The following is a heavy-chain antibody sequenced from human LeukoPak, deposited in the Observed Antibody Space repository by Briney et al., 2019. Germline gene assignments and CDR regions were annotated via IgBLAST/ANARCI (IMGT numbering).Heavy chain of an antibody. CDR3: ARNTSSSPWFDP. V-gene: IGHV4-61*01. CDR2: VYYIGTT. CDR1: GGSVSSPNSY. D-gene: IGHD6-6*01. Sequence: SETLSLTCTVSGGSVSSPNSYWSWIRQPPGKGLEWIGNVYYIGTTSYNSSLKSRVTISVDTSKNRFSLEVTSMTAADTAVYYCARNTSSSPWFDPWGQGTLVTVSS. J-gene: IGHJ5*02.